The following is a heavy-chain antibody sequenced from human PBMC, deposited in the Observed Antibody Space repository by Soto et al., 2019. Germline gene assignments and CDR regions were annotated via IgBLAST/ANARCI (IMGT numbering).Heavy chain of an antibody. J-gene: IGHJ4*02. V-gene: IGHV5-51*01. CDR3: TRQLDILTGYYY. CDR1: GYSFTTYW. Sequence: PGESLKISCKASGYSFTTYWIGWVRQMPGKGLEWMGTIYPGDSKTTYGPSFQGQVTLSVDKSINTAYLHWSSLKASDTAMYYCTRQLDILTGYYYWGQGTLVTVS. D-gene: IGHD3-9*01. CDR2: IYPGDSKT.